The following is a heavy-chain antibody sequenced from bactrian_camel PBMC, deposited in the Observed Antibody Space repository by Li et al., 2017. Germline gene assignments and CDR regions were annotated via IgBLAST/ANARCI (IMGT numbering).Heavy chain of an antibody. CDR3: VADTSDCRYSPTF. V-gene: IGHV3S54*01. Sequence: HVQLVESGGGSVQAGGSLRLSCVASGYRYTGNGQRMGWFRRAPGKQRERVGLIYYNGGTTYYQRSVEGRFTISQDKSKNTVFLQMNSLRPDDTAMYYCVADTSDCRYSPTFWGQGTQVTVS. J-gene: IGHJ4*01. CDR1: GYRYTGNGQR. CDR2: IYYNGGTT. D-gene: IGHD4*01.